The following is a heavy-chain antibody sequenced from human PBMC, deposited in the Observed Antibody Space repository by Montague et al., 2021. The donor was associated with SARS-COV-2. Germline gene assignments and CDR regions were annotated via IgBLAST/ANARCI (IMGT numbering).Heavy chain of an antibody. Sequence: SETLSLTCTVSGGSISSYYWSWIRQPPGKGLEWIGEINHSGSTNYNPSLKSRVTMSVDTSKNQFSLKLSSVTAADTAVYYCARGARQGYGFRLGSFDSWGQGTLVTVSS. D-gene: IGHD3-10*01. J-gene: IGHJ4*02. V-gene: IGHV4-34*01. CDR3: ARGARQGYGFRLGSFDS. CDR1: GGSISSYY. CDR2: INHSGST.